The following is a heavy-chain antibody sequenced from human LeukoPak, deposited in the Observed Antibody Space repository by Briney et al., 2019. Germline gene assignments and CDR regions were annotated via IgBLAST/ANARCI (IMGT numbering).Heavy chain of an antibody. CDR3: LAEKYGTATYYKSAF. J-gene: IGHJ4*02. CDR2: VHYTRSYSGTT. V-gene: IGHV4-39*01. D-gene: IGHD3-10*01. CDR1: SGSIGSDALY. Sequence: SETLSLTCTVSSGSIGSDALYWGWIRQSPGKGLEWIGSVHYTRSYSGTTYYNPSLESRVTVSTDRSKTLCSLKLTSVTAADTAVYYCLAEKYGTATYYKSAFWGKGALVTVSS.